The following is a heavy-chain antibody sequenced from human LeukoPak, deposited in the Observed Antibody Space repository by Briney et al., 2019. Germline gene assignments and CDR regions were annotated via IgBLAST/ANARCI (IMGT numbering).Heavy chain of an antibody. CDR1: GGSISSYY. D-gene: IGHD6-13*01. CDR2: IYYSGST. J-gene: IGHJ2*01. CDR3: ARRTPYSSSWYWYFDL. V-gene: IGHV4-59*08. Sequence: PSETLSLTYTVSGGSISSYYWSWIRQPPGKGLEWIGYIYYSGSTNYNPSLKSRVAISVDTSKNQFSLKLSSVTAADTAVYYCARRTPYSSSWYWYFDLWGRGTLVTVSS.